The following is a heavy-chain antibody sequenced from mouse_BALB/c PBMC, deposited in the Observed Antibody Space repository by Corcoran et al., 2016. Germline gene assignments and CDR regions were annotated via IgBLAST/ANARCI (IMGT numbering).Heavy chain of an antibody. CDR2: INTNNGGT. D-gene: IGHD1-1*01. J-gene: IGHJ4*01. CDR1: GYTFTEYT. CDR3: ERLNYGSSYGAMDS. V-gene: IGHV1-18*01. Sequence: EVQLQQSGPELVKPGASVKISCKTSGYTFTEYTMHWVKESNGKSLEWIGGINTNNGGTSYNQKFKGKATLTVDKSSSTAYMELRSLTSEDSAVYYCERLNYGSSYGAMDSWSPGTSFTVSS.